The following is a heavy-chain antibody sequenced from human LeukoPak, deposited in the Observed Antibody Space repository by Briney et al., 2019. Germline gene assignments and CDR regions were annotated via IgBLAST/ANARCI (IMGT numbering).Heavy chain of an antibody. CDR3: AKQIVGATSPDY. CDR1: GFPFSSRW. D-gene: IGHD1-26*01. Sequence: PGGSLRLSCAASGFPFSSRWMSWVRQAPGKGLEWVAFIRYDGSNKYYADSVKGRFTISRDNSKNTLYLQMNSLRAEDTAVYYCAKQIVGATSPDYWGQGTLVTVSS. V-gene: IGHV3-30*02. J-gene: IGHJ4*02. CDR2: IRYDGSNK.